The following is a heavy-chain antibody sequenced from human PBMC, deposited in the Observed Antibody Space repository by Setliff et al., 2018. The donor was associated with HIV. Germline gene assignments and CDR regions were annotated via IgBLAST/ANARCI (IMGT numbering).Heavy chain of an antibody. J-gene: IGHJ4*02. Sequence: SETLSLTCTLNGVPLSDYYWNWIRQSPGKGLEWIVEVNHNGNINYNPSLKSRVTVSVDTSKTQYSLKMISVTAADKAMYYCAISIVGVTSEMYWAQGTLVTVSS. CDR3: AISIVGVTSEMY. CDR2: VNHNGNI. CDR1: GVPLSDYY. D-gene: IGHD2-21*02. V-gene: IGHV4-34*01.